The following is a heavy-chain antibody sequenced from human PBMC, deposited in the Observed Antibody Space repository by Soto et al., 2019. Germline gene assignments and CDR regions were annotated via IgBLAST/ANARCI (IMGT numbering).Heavy chain of an antibody. CDR2: IWYDESHQ. J-gene: IGHJ4*02. V-gene: IGHV3-33*01. D-gene: IGHD1-26*01. Sequence: QVQLVESGGGVVQPGRSLRLSCAASGFSFNVYGMHWFRQAPVKGLEWVACIWYDESHQSYADAVKGRFTISRDNSKNTLYLQMNSLGGEDTAVYYCSRASHTSGIYEGHFWGQGTQVTVSS. CDR3: SRASHTSGIYEGHF. CDR1: GFSFNVYG.